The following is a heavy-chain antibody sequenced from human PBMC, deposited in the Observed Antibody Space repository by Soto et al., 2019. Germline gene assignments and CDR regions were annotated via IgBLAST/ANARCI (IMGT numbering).Heavy chain of an antibody. CDR1: GFSLSTSGVG. CDR2: IYWDDDK. CDR3: AHRMDSSSFDY. D-gene: IGHD6-6*01. J-gene: IGHJ4*02. Sequence: QLTVMQSGPTLVKPTQTLTLTFTFSGFSLSTSGVGVGWIRQPPGKALEWLALIYWDDDKRYSPCLKSRLTITKDTSKTEVVPTITNINPVDTATYYCAHRMDSSSFDYWGQGTPVTVSA. V-gene: IGHV2-5*02.